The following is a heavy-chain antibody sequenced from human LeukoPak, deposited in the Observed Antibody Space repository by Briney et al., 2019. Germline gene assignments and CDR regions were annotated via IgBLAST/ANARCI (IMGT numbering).Heavy chain of an antibody. CDR3: ARRVAGVDC. CDR1: GYTFSSYD. V-gene: IGHV1-8*01. CDR2: MNPNNGNT. Sequence: ASVKVSCKASGYTFSSYDINWVRQATGQGLEWVGWMNPNNGNTGYAQKFQGRVTMTRNTSISIAYMELSSLTSEDTAVYYCARRVAGVDCWGQGTLVTVSS. J-gene: IGHJ4*02. D-gene: IGHD6-19*01.